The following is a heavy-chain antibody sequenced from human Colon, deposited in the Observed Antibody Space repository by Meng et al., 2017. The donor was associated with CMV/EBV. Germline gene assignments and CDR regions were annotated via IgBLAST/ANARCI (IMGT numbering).Heavy chain of an antibody. J-gene: IGHJ4*02. CDR2: INPNSGGT. CDR3: ARNLPPTSCLDY. Sequence: VSVKVSCKASGYTFTGYYMHWVRQAPGQGLEWMGWINPNSGGTNYAQKFQGRVTMTRDTSISTAYMELSRLRSDDTAVYYCARNLPPTSCLDYWGQGTLVTVSS. V-gene: IGHV1-2*02. D-gene: IGHD2-2*01. CDR1: GYTFTGYY.